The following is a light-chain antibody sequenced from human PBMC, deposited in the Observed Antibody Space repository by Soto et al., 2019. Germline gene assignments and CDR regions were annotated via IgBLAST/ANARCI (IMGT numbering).Light chain of an antibody. CDR2: GAS. Sequence: EIRLTQSPGTLSLSPGERATLSCRASQSVRNSYVAWYQQKTGQAPRLFIHGASGRATGIPDRFSGSGSGTDFTITINRLEPEDCAVYYCQQYGSSPYTFGRGTKLEI. CDR3: QQYGSSPYT. J-gene: IGKJ2*01. CDR1: QSVRNSY. V-gene: IGKV3-20*01.